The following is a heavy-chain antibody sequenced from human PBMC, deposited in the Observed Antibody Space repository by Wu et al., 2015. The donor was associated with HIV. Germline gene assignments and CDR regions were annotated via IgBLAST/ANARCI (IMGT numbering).Heavy chain of an antibody. Sequence: QVQLVQSGAEVKKPGSSVKVSCKASGGTFSSYAISWVRQAPGQGLEWMGWINPNSGGTNYAQKFQGRVTMTRDTSISTAYMELSRLRSDDTAVYYCARIPRIAVDSNWFDPGAREPWSPSPQ. CDR3: ARIPRIAVDSNWFDP. V-gene: IGHV1-2*02. CDR2: INPNSGGT. J-gene: IGHJ5*02. D-gene: IGHD6-19*01. CDR1: GGTFSSYA.